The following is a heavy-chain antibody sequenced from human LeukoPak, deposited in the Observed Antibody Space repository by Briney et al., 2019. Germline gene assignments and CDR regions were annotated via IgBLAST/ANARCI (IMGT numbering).Heavy chain of an antibody. CDR2: ISAYNGNT. J-gene: IGHJ5*02. CDR1: GYTFTSYG. V-gene: IGHV1-18*01. D-gene: IGHD3-9*01. Sequence: VASVKVSCKASGYTFTSYGISWVRQAPGQGLEWMGWISAYNGNTNYAQKLQGRVTMTTDTSTSTAYMELRSLRSDDTAVYYCARAVYDILTGYYKGSGLDPWGQGTLVTVSS. CDR3: ARAVYDILTGYYKGSGLDP.